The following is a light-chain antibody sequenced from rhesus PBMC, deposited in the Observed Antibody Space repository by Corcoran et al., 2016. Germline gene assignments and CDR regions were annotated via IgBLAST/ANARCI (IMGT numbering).Light chain of an antibody. V-gene: IGKV1-25*01. CDR2: EAS. CDR3: QHYYSTPLT. Sequence: DIQMTQSPSSLSASVGDRVTITCRASQGITNDLAWYQQKPGETPKLLIYEASNLQSGIPSRFSGSGSRTDFTLTISSLQSEDFATYYCQHYYSTPLTFGGGTKVEIK. CDR1: QGITND. J-gene: IGKJ4*01.